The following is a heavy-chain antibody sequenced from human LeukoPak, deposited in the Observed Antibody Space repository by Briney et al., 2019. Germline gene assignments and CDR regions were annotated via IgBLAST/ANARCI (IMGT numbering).Heavy chain of an antibody. V-gene: IGHV3-15*01. CDR2: IKSKTDGGTT. CDR3: VRYGPRNYFDY. CDR1: GLTFSNVW. J-gene: IGHJ4*02. Sequence: GGSLRLSCAASGLTFSNVWMSWVRQAPGKGLEWVGRIKSKTDGGTTDYAALVKGRFTISTDDSKNTLHLQMNSLKTEDTAVYYCVRYGPRNYFDYWGQGTLVTVSS. D-gene: IGHD4-17*01.